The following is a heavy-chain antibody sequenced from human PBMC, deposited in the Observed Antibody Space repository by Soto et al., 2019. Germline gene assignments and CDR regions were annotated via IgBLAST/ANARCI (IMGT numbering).Heavy chain of an antibody. V-gene: IGHV4-59*01. CDR1: GGSISSYY. CDR3: ARSGRFVYGDLDYYYYYMDV. D-gene: IGHD4-17*01. CDR2: IYYSGST. J-gene: IGHJ6*03. Sequence: SETLSLTCTVSGGSISSYYWSWIRQPPGKGLEWIGYIYYSGSTNYNPSLKSRVTISVDTSKNQFSLKLSSVTAADTAVYYCARSGRFVYGDLDYYYYYMDVWGKGTTVTVSS.